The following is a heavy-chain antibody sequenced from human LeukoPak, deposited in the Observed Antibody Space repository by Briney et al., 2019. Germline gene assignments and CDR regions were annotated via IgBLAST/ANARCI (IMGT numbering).Heavy chain of an antibody. Sequence: PGGSLRLSCAASGFTFSSYGMSWVRQAPGKGLEWVSAISGSGGSTYYADSVKGRFTISRDNSKNTLYLQMNSLRAEDTAVYYCAKDLYYYDSSGCPSFDIWGQGTMVTVSS. CDR3: AKDLYYYDSSGCPSFDI. D-gene: IGHD3-22*01. J-gene: IGHJ3*02. CDR2: ISGSGGST. V-gene: IGHV3-23*01. CDR1: GFTFSSYG.